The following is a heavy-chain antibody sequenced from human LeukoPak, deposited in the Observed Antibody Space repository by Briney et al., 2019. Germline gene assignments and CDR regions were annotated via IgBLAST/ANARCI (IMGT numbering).Heavy chain of an antibody. CDR2: ISGSGGST. J-gene: IGHJ4*02. Sequence: GGSLRLSCAASGFTFSSYAMSWVRQAPGKGLEWVSAISGSGGSTYYADSVKGRFTISRDNSKNTLYLQMNSLRAEDAAVYYCAKARGGYDLGVSGWTFDYWGQGTLVTVSS. CDR1: GFTFSSYA. CDR3: AKARGGYDLGVSGWTFDY. D-gene: IGHD5-12*01. V-gene: IGHV3-23*01.